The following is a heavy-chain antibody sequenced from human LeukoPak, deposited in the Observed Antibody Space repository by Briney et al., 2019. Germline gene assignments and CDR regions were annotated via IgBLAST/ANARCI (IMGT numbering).Heavy chain of an antibody. Sequence: SETLSLTCTVSGGSISSYYWSWIRQPPGKGLGWIGYIYYSGSTNYNPSLKSRVTISVDTSKNQFSLKLSSVTAADTAVYYCARHRTAAAGPLDYWGQGTLVTVSS. D-gene: IGHD6-13*01. V-gene: IGHV4-59*08. J-gene: IGHJ4*02. CDR1: GGSISSYY. CDR3: ARHRTAAAGPLDY. CDR2: IYYSGST.